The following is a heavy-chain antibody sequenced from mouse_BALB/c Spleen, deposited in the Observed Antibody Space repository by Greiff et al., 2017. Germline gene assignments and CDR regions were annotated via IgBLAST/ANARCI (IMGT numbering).Heavy chain of an antibody. V-gene: IGHV1-47*01. CDR2: FHPYNDDT. D-gene: IGHD2-1*01. Sequence: VQLQQSGAELVKPGASVKMSCKASGYTFTTYPIEWMKQNHGKSLEWIGNFHPYNDDTKYNEKFKGKAKLTVEKSSSTVYLELSRLTSDDSAVYYCATYGNCGYYAMDYWGQGTSVTVSS. CDR3: ATYGNCGYYAMDY. J-gene: IGHJ4*01. CDR1: GYTFTTYP.